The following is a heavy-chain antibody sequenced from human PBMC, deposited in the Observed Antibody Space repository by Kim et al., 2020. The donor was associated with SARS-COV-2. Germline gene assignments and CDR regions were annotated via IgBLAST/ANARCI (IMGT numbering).Heavy chain of an antibody. CDR3: ARRGVATGFDY. CDR2: ISDSGGYT. CDR1: GFTFNTYA. V-gene: IGHV3-23*01. D-gene: IGHD3-10*01. Sequence: GGSLRFSCAASGFTFNTYAMSWVRQAPGKGLEWVSAISDSGGYTPYADSMKGRFTISRDNSKNTLFLQMNSLRAEDTAVYYCARRGVATGFDYWGQGTLVIVSS. J-gene: IGHJ4*02.